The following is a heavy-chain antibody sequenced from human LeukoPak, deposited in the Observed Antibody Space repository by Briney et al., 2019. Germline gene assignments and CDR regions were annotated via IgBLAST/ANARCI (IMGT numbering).Heavy chain of an antibody. CDR1: GFPLRINA. J-gene: IGHJ4*02. CDR3: AKGCASSVYFVY. D-gene: IGHD2-15*01. V-gene: IGHV3-23*01. Sequence: GGSLRLTCTASGFPLRINAMSWVGQAPGKGLEWVSTISGSGGSTYYADSVKGRFTISRDNSKNMLFLQMNSLRAEDTAVYYGAKGCASSVYFVYWGQGTLVTVSS. CDR2: ISGSGGST.